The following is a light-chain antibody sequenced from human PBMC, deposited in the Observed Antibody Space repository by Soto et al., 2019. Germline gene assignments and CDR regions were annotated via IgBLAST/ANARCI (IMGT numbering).Light chain of an antibody. V-gene: IGKV3-20*01. Sequence: EIVLTQSPGTLSLSPGERATLSCRASQSVSNNYVAWYQQKPGQAPRLLIHDASSRATGIPDRFSGSGSGTDFPPTISRLELDDFEVYFCQQSATPPLTFGKGTRV. J-gene: IGKJ1*01. CDR2: DAS. CDR1: QSVSNNY. CDR3: QQSATPPLT.